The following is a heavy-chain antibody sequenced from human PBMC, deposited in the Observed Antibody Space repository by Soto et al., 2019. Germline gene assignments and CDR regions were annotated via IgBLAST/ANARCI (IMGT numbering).Heavy chain of an antibody. D-gene: IGHD3-9*01. CDR2: IIPIFGTA. J-gene: IGHJ6*02. CDR3: AREARNVLRYFDWSTPVWGMDV. V-gene: IGHV1-69*13. CDR1: GGTFSSYA. Sequence: GASVKVSCKASGGTFSSYAISWVRQAPGQGLEWMGGIIPIFGTANYAQKFQGRVTITADESTSTAYMELSSLRSEDTAVYYCAREARNVLRYFDWSTPVWGMDVWGQGTTVTVSS.